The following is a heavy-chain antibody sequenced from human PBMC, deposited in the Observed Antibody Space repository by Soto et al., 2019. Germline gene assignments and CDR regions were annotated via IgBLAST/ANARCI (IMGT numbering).Heavy chain of an antibody. CDR1: GGSFSGYY. V-gene: IGHV4-34*01. D-gene: IGHD6-13*01. CDR3: ASKQQLAYYYYGMDV. J-gene: IGHJ6*02. Sequence: QVQLQQWGAGLLKPSETLSLTCAVYGGSFSGYYWSWIRQPPGKGLEWIGEINHSGSTNYNPSLKSRVTISVDTSKNQCSLKLSSVTAADTAVYYCASKQQLAYYYYGMDVWGQGTTVTVSS. CDR2: INHSGST.